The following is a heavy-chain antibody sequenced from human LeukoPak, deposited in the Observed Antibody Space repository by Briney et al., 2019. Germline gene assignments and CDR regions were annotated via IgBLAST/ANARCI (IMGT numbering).Heavy chain of an antibody. V-gene: IGHV4-4*02. Sequence: SETLSLTCAVSGGSISSSNWWSWVRQPPGKGLEWIGEIYHSGSTNYNPSLKSRVTISVDKSKNQFSLKLSSVTAADTAVYYCARGKDYYGSGSYYTDYYYYYMDVWGKGTTVTVSS. J-gene: IGHJ6*03. CDR3: ARGKDYYGSGSYYTDYYYYYMDV. CDR2: IYHSGST. D-gene: IGHD3-10*01. CDR1: GGSISSSNW.